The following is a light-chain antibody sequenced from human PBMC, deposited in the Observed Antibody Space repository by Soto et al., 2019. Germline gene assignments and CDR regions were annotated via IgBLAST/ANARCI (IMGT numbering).Light chain of an antibody. V-gene: IGLV2-14*01. J-gene: IGLJ2*01. CDR3: SSYTSSNTLV. Sequence: QSALTQPASVSGSPGQSITISCTGTSSDVGAYNYVSWYQQHPGKAPKLMIFEVSDRPSGVSNRFSGSKSGNTASLTISGLQAEDEADYYCSSYTSSNTLVFGGGTKAHRP. CDR2: EVS. CDR1: SSDVGAYNY.